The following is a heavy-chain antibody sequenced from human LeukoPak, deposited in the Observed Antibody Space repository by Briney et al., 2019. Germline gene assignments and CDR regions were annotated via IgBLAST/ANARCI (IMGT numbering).Heavy chain of an antibody. J-gene: IGHJ4*02. CDR1: RESFSGYY. V-gene: IGHV4-34*01. Sequence: PSETLSLTCAVYRESFSGYYWSWIGQPLGKGLEWIGEINHNGSTNYNPSLKSRVTISVDTSKNQFSLKLSSVTAADTAVYYCARGGSIGFVVVPAASPGNIDYWGQGTPVTVSS. CDR3: ARGGSIGFVVVPAASPGNIDY. CDR2: INHNGST. D-gene: IGHD2-2*01.